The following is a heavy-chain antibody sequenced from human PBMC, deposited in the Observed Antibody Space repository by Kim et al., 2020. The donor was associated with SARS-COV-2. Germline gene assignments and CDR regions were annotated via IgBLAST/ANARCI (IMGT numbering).Heavy chain of an antibody. D-gene: IGHD3-10*01. CDR2: INYSGST. CDR1: GGSISSSSYY. V-gene: IGHV4-39*01. J-gene: IGHJ4*02. CDR3: ARSFLWFGEVLPPSWVSFCFDY. Sequence: SETLSLTCTVSGGSISSSSYYWGWIRQPPGKGLEWIGSINYSGSTYYNPSLKSRVTISVDTSKNQFSLKLSSVTAADTAVYYCARSFLWFGEVLPPSWVSFCFDYWGQGTLVTVSS.